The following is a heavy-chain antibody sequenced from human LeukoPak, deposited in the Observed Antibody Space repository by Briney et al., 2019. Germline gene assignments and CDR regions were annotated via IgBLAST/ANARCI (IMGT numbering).Heavy chain of an antibody. CDR3: AKQRDATTIFTI. CDR2: IYSGGTT. V-gene: IGHV3-53*01. J-gene: IGHJ3*02. CDR1: GFTFNSNY. D-gene: IGHD2/OR15-2a*01. Sequence: PGGSLRLSCAASGFTFNSNYMSWVRQAPGKGLEWVSAIYSGGTTYYADSVKGRFTISRDNSKNTVYVQMNSLGADDTAVYYCAKQRDATTIFTIWGQGTMVTVSS.